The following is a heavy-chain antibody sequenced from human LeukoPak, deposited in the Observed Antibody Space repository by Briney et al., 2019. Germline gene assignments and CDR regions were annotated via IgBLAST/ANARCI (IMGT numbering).Heavy chain of an antibody. D-gene: IGHD6-13*01. Sequence: ASVKVSCKASGGTFSSYAISWVRQAPGQGLEWMGGIIPIFGTANYAQKFQGRVTITTDESTSTAYMELSSLRSEDTAVYYCARVVTAAALRANWFDPWGQGTLVTVSS. J-gene: IGHJ5*02. CDR2: IIPIFGTA. CDR3: ARVVTAAALRANWFDP. CDR1: GGTFSSYA. V-gene: IGHV1-69*05.